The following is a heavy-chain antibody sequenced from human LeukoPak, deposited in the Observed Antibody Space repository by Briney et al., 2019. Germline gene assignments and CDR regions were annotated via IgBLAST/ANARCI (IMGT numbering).Heavy chain of an antibody. D-gene: IGHD6-19*01. Sequence: GGSLRLSCTASGFTFGDYPMSWFRQAPGKGLEWVGFIRSKAYGGTTEYAASVKGRFTISRDDSKSIAYLQMNSLKTEDTAVYYCTRGSHIAVAGMGYYFDYWGQGTLVTVSS. CDR3: TRGSHIAVAGMGYYFDY. CDR1: GFTFGDYP. J-gene: IGHJ4*02. CDR2: IRSKAYGGTT. V-gene: IGHV3-49*03.